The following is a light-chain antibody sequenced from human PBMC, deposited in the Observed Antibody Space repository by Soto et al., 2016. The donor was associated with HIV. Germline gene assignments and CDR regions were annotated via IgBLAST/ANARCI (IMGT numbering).Light chain of an antibody. CDR2: KAS. CDR3: QQYNSYPXT. J-gene: IGKJ4*01. V-gene: IGKV1-5*03. Sequence: DIQMTQSPSTLSASVGDRVTITCRASQSVSTWLAWYQQRPGKAPKLLIYKASSLESGVPSRFSGSGSGTEFTLTISSLQPDDFATYYCQQYNSYPXTFGGGPRWRSN. CDR1: QSVSTW.